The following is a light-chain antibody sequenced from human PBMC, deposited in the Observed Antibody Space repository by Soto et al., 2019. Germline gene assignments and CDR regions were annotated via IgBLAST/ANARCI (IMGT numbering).Light chain of an antibody. CDR1: QSVSSY. V-gene: IGKV3-15*01. J-gene: IGKJ2*01. Sequence: EIVMTQSPATLSVSPGERATLSCRASQSVSSYLAWYQQKPGLPPRLLIYDASTRATGIPDRFSGSGSGTDITLTLSSLKSEAFAVYYCQQYSNWPPLYTFGRGTKLEIK. CDR2: DAS. CDR3: QQYSNWPPLYT.